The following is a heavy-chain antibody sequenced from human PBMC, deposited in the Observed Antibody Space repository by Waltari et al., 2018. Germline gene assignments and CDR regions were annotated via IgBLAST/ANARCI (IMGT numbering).Heavy chain of an antibody. Sequence: EVLLLESGGGLVQPGGSLRLSCAASGFTFSSYAMSWVRQAPGKGLEWVSVIYSGGSTYYADSVKGRFTISRDNSKNTLYLQMNSLRAEDTAVYYCAFRLEYYYMDVWGKGTTVTVSS. CDR3: AFRLEYYYMDV. V-gene: IGHV3-23*03. CDR1: GFTFSSYA. D-gene: IGHD3-16*01. CDR2: IYSGGST. J-gene: IGHJ6*03.